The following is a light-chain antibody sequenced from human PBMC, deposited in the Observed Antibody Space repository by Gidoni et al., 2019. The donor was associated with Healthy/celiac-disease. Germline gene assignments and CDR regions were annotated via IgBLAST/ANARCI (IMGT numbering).Light chain of an antibody. CDR1: QSLSSY. CDR3: QQRSNWWIT. Sequence: ELVLTQSPASLSLSPGERATLSCRASQSLSSYISSYQQKPGQAPRLLISDATSGATATPATCSGSGSGTDFTITIRSQEPEVFAVYYYQQRSNWWITFGQGTRVEIK. CDR2: DAT. V-gene: IGKV3-11*01. J-gene: IGKJ5*01.